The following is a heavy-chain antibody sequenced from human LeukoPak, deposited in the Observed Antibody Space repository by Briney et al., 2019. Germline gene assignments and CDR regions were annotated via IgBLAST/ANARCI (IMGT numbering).Heavy chain of an antibody. J-gene: IGHJ5*02. CDR3: AREPAAAIAAAGT. CDR2: IKQDGSEK. D-gene: IGHD6-13*01. Sequence: GGSLRLSCAASGFTFSSYWMNWVRQAPGKGLEWVANIKQDGSEKYYVDSVKGRFTISRDNAKNSLYLQMNSLRAGDTAVYYCAREPAAAIAAAGTWGQGTLVTVSS. V-gene: IGHV3-7*03. CDR1: GFTFSSYW.